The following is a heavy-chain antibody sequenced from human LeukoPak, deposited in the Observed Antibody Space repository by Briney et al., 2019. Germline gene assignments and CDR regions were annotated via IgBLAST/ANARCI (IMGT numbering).Heavy chain of an antibody. D-gene: IGHD4-17*01. CDR2: IYSGGST. CDR3: ARGGNHGDYWYFDL. V-gene: IGHV3-66*01. J-gene: IGHJ2*01. Sequence: GGSLRLSCAASRFTVSSNYMSWVRQAPGKGLEWVSVIYSGGSTYYADSVKGRFTISRDNSKNTLYLQMNSLRAEDTAVYYCARGGNHGDYWYFDLWGRGTLVTVS. CDR1: RFTVSSNY.